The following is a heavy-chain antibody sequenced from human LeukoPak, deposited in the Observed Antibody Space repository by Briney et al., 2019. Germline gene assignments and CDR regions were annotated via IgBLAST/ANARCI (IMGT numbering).Heavy chain of an antibody. CDR1: GFTFSSYA. CDR2: ISGSGGST. V-gene: IGHV3-23*01. J-gene: IGHJ4*02. D-gene: IGHD3-22*01. CDR3: AKVFIIGLLLPRGYDY. Sequence: GGSLRFSCAASGFTFSSYAMSWVRQAPGKGLEWVSAISGSGGSTYYADSVKGRFTISRDNSKNTLYLQMNSLRAEDTAVYYCAKVFIIGLLLPRGYDYWGQGTLVTVSS.